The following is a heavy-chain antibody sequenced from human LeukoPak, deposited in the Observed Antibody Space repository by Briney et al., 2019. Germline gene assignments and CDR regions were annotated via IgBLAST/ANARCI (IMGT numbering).Heavy chain of an antibody. Sequence: SVKVSCKASGGTFSSYAISWVRQAPGQGLEWMGGIIPIFGTANYAQKFQGRVTITADESTSTAYMELSSLRSEDTAVYYCARDQGYCGGDCYSRFHWSDPWGQGTLVTVSS. D-gene: IGHD2-21*02. V-gene: IGHV1-69*13. CDR3: ARDQGYCGGDCYSRFHWSDP. J-gene: IGHJ5*02. CDR2: IIPIFGTA. CDR1: GGTFSSYA.